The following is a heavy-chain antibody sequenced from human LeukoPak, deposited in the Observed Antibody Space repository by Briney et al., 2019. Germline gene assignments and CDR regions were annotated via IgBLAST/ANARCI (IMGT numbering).Heavy chain of an antibody. D-gene: IGHD6-13*01. CDR1: GFTFSNYA. CDR2: IYPGYSDA. J-gene: IGHJ5*02. V-gene: IGHV5-51*01. Sequence: GGSLRLSCAASGFTFSNYAMSWVRQVPGKGLEWMGLIYPGYSDAKYSPSFQGQVTLSVDASISTAYLQLSGLRASDTAIYYCVRFALTSSLDHWGQGTLVTVSS. CDR3: VRFALTSSLDH.